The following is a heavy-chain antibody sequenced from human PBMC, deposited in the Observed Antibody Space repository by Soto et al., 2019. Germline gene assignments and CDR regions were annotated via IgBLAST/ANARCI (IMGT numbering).Heavy chain of an antibody. CDR2: ISYDGSNK. CDR1: GFTFSSYG. J-gene: IGHJ4*02. V-gene: IGHV3-30*18. D-gene: IGHD3-3*01. Sequence: QVQLVESGGGVVQPGRSLRLSCAASGFTFSSYGMHWVRQAPGKGLEWGAVISYDGSNKYYADSVKGRFTISRDNSKNTLYLQMNSLRAEDTAVYYCAKDKVLEWLSQLSALDYWGQGTLVTVSS. CDR3: AKDKVLEWLSQLSALDY.